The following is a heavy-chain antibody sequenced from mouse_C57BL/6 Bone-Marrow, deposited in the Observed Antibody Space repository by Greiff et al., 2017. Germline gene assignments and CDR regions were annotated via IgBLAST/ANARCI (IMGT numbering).Heavy chain of an antibody. CDR2: IYPRSGNT. CDR3: ARRRAFITTVVDYFDY. D-gene: IGHD1-1*01. J-gene: IGHJ2*01. V-gene: IGHV1-81*01. CDR1: GYTFTSYG. Sequence: QVQLQQSGAELARPGASVKLSCKASGYTFTSYGISWVKQRTGQGLEWIGEIYPRSGNTYYNEKFKGKATLTADKSSSTAYMELRSLTSEDSAVYFCARRRAFITTVVDYFDYWGQGTTLTVSS.